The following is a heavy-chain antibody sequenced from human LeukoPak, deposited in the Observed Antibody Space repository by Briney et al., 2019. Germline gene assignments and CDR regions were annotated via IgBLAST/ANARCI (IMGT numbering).Heavy chain of an antibody. Sequence: GGSLRLSCAASGFTFSSYAMSWVRQAPGKGLEWVSAISGSGGSTYYADSVKGRFTISRDNSKNTLYLQMNSLRAEDTAVYYCAIQPMEYYYDSSGQFDYWGQGTLVTVSS. CDR1: GFTFSSYA. CDR2: ISGSGGST. V-gene: IGHV3-23*01. D-gene: IGHD3-22*01. CDR3: AIQPMEYYYDSSGQFDY. J-gene: IGHJ4*02.